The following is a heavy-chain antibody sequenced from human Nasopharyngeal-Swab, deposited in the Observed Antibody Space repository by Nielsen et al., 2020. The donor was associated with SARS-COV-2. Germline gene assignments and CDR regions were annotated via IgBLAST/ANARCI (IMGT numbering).Heavy chain of an antibody. J-gene: IGHJ6*02. V-gene: IGHV1-8*01. CDR1: GYTFTSYD. CDR3: ARGTTVRYFDWLFADYGMDV. Sequence: ASVKVSCKASGYTFTSYDINWVRQATGQGLEWMGWMNPNSGNTGYAQTFQGRVTMTRNTPISTAYMELSSLRSEDTAVYYCARGTTVRYFDWLFADYGMDVWGQGTTVTVSS. CDR2: MNPNSGNT. D-gene: IGHD3-9*01.